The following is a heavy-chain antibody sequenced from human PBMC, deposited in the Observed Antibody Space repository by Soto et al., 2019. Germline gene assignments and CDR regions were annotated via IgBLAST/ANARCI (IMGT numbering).Heavy chain of an antibody. Sequence: PSETLSLTCTVSGGSISSYYWSWIRQPPGKGLEWIGYIYYSGSTNYNPSLKSRVTISVDTSKNQFSLKLSSVTAADTAVYYCARDREMFGVVARYYFDYWGQGTLVTVSS. CDR3: ARDREMFGVVARYYFDY. CDR2: IYYSGST. D-gene: IGHD3-3*01. V-gene: IGHV4-59*12. CDR1: GGSISSYY. J-gene: IGHJ4*02.